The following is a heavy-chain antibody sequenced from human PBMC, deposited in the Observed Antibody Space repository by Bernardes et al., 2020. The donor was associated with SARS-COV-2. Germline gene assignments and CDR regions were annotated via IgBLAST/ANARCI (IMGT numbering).Heavy chain of an antibody. D-gene: IGHD3-16*02. V-gene: IGHV6-1*01. Sequence: SQTLSLTCAISGDSVSSNSAAWNWIRQSPSRGLEWLGRTYYRSKWYNDYAVSVKSRITINPDTSKNQFSLQLNSVTPEDTAVYYCAREGKYYDYVWGSYRYTHDAFDIWGQGTMVTVSS. CDR1: GDSVSSNSAA. CDR2: TYYRSKWYN. CDR3: AREGKYYDYVWGSYRYTHDAFDI. J-gene: IGHJ3*02.